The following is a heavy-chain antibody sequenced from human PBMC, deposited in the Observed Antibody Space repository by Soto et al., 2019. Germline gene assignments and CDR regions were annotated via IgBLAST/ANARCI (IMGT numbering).Heavy chain of an antibody. D-gene: IGHD1-26*01. V-gene: IGHV2-70*11. CDR3: ARTVGSGQNYHMGV. CDR2: IDWDDDK. CDR1: GFSLTTSGMC. J-gene: IGHJ6*03. Sequence: SGPTLVNPTQTLTLTCTFSGFSLTTSGMCVSWIRQPPGKALEWLARIDWDDDKYYSTSLKTRLTISKDTSKNQVVLTMTNMDPVDTATYYCARTVGSGQNYHMGVWGKGTTVTVSS.